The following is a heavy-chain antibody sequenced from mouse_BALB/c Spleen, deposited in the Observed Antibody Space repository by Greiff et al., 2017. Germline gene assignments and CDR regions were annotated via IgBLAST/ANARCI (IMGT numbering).Heavy chain of an antibody. Sequence: VHLVESGPGLVAPSQSLSITCTVSGFSLTSYGVHWVRQPPGKGLEWLGVIWAGGSTNYNSALMSRLSISKDNSKSQVFLKMNSLQTDDTAMYYCARDSSGYYYAMDYWGQGTSVTVSS. D-gene: IGHD3-1*01. CDR2: IWAGGST. CDR1: GFSLTSYG. J-gene: IGHJ4*01. CDR3: ARDSSGYYYAMDY. V-gene: IGHV2-9*02.